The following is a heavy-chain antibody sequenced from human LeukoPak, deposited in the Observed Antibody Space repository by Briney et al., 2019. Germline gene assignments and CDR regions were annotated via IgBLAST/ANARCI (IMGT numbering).Heavy chain of an antibody. CDR3: ARGSWTSCCYTFLPSYYYYYYMDV. D-gene: IGHD2-2*01. V-gene: IGHV3-7*01. CDR1: GFTFSSYW. CDR2: IKQDGSEK. J-gene: IGHJ6*03. Sequence: SGGSLRLSCVASGFTFSSYWMSWVRQAPGKGLGWVANIKQDGSEKYYVDSVKGRFTISRDNAKNSLYLQMNSLRAEDTAVYYCARGSWTSCCYTFLPSYYYYYYMDVWGKGTTVTISS.